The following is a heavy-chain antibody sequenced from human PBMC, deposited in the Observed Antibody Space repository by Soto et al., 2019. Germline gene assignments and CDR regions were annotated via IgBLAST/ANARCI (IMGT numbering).Heavy chain of an antibody. J-gene: IGHJ6*02. Sequence: GGSLRLSCAASGFTFSSYSMNWVRQAPGKGLEWVSSISSSSSYIYYADSVKGRFTISRDNAKNSLYLQMNSLRAEDTAVYYCARDPAGYDILTGLNYGMDVWGQGTTVTVSS. CDR2: ISSSSSYI. CDR3: ARDPAGYDILTGLNYGMDV. V-gene: IGHV3-21*01. D-gene: IGHD3-9*01. CDR1: GFTFSSYS.